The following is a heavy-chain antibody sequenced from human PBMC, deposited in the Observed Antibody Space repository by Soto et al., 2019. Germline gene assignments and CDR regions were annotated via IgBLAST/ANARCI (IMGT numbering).Heavy chain of an antibody. CDR1: GYTFTSYC. CDR2: ISAYNGNT. J-gene: IGHJ5*02. Sequence: ASVKVSCKASGYTFTSYCISWVRQAPGQGLEWMGWISAYNGNTNYAQKLQGRVTMTTDTSTSTAYMELRSLRSDDTAVYYCARGRLSLVVPADSPNNWFDPWGQGTLVTVSS. CDR3: ARGRLSLVVPADSPNNWFDP. D-gene: IGHD2-2*01. V-gene: IGHV1-18*04.